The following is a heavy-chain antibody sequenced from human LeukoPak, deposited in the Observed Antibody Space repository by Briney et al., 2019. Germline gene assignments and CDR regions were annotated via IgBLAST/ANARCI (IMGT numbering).Heavy chain of an antibody. V-gene: IGHV3-11*05. CDR3: ARDPRYSGSSGDY. CDR2: ISGSSTYT. D-gene: IGHD1-26*01. Sequence: PAVSLRLSCAASGFSFSDYYMSWIRQTPGKGLEWVSYISGSSTYTKYADSVKGRFTISRDNAKNSLYLQMNSLRAEDTAVYYCARDPRYSGSSGDYWGQGTLVTVSS. CDR1: GFSFSDYY. J-gene: IGHJ4*02.